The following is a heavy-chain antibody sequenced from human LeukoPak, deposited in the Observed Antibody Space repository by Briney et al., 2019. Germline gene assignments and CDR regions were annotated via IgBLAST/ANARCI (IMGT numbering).Heavy chain of an antibody. V-gene: IGHV4-4*07. CDR3: ARDSDSGTYY. J-gene: IGHJ4*02. D-gene: IGHD6-19*01. Sequence: SETLSLTCTVSGDSISTYYWSWIRQPAGKGPEWIGRIYISGRTNYNPSLESRVTLSLDTSKNHFSLKLRSVTAADTAVYYCARDSDSGTYYWSQGTLVTVSS. CDR1: GDSISTYY. CDR2: IYISGRT.